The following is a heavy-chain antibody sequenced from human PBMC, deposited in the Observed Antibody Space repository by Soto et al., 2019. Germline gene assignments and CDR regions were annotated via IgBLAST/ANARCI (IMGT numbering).Heavy chain of an antibody. CDR3: AKESANHFTYYFDY. Sequence: GGALRLSCVASGFSFSNYAMNWVRQAPGKGLEWVSGISVRGGSTYYADSVTGRFTISRDNSNNTLYLQMHSLRAGDSAIYYCAKESANHFTYYFDYWGQGTLVTSPQ. J-gene: IGHJ4*02. CDR2: ISVRGGST. V-gene: IGHV3-23*01. D-gene: IGHD3-10*01. CDR1: GFSFSNYA.